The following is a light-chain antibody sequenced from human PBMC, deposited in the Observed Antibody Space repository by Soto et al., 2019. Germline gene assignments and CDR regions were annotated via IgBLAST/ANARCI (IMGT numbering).Light chain of an antibody. J-gene: IGLJ1*01. V-gene: IGLV1-44*01. Sequence: QSVLTKPPSASGTPGQRVIIPCSGSSSNIGSNTVNWYQQLPGTAPKLLIYSNNQRPSGVPDRFSGSKSGTSASLAISGLQSEDEADDNCTAWVDSLYGYVAGT. CDR2: SNN. CDR1: SSNIGSNT. CDR3: TAWVDSLYGYV.